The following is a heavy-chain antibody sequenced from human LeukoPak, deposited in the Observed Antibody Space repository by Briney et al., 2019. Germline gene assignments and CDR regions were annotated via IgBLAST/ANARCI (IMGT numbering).Heavy chain of an antibody. Sequence: GGCLRLSCAASGFTFSSYAMRWVRQASGKGLECVSAISGSGGSTYYADSVKGRFTISRDNSKNTLYLQMNSLRAEDTAVYYCAKDFRSGWELDYWGQGTLVTVSS. V-gene: IGHV3-23*01. D-gene: IGHD6-19*01. CDR3: AKDFRSGWELDY. CDR2: ISGSGGST. J-gene: IGHJ4*02. CDR1: GFTFSSYA.